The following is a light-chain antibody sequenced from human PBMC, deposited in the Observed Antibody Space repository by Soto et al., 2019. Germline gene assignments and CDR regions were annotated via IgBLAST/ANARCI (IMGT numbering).Light chain of an antibody. V-gene: IGKV3D-20*02. CDR3: QHRGEWPRT. J-gene: IGKJ2*01. CDR1: QSVSSSY. Sequence: EIVLTQSPGTLSLSPGERATLSCRASQSVSSSYLAWYQQKPGQAPRLLIYGASSRATGIPDRFSGSGSGTDFTLTISSLEPEDFAVYYCQHRGEWPRTFGQGTKLEIK. CDR2: GAS.